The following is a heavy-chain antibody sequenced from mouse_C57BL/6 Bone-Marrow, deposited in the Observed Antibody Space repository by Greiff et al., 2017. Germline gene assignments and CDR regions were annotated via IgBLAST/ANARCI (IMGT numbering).Heavy chain of an antibody. CDR3: LCLYYEYLCAMDY. J-gene: IGHJ4*01. V-gene: IGHV1-9*01. Sequence: QVQLQQSGAELMKPGASVKLSCKATGFTFPGYWIEWVKQRPGHGLEWIGEILPGSGSTNYNAKFKGKATFTADTSSNTAYMQLRSLTTEGSAIYYCLCLYYEYLCAMDYWGQGTTVTVSS. CDR2: ILPGSGST. CDR1: GFTFPGYW. D-gene: IGHD2-4*01.